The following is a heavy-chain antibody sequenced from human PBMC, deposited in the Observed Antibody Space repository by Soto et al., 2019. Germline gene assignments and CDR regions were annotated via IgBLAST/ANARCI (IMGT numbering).Heavy chain of an antibody. CDR2: IYYSGST. Sequence: SETLSLTCTVSGGSISSGDYYWSWIRQPPGKGLEWIGYIYYSGSTYYNPSLKSRVTISVDTSKNQFSLKLSSVTAADTAVYYCARAYRGPIAAAAFDYWGQGTLVTVSS. V-gene: IGHV4-30-4*01. D-gene: IGHD6-13*01. CDR3: ARAYRGPIAAAAFDY. CDR1: GGSISSGDYY. J-gene: IGHJ4*02.